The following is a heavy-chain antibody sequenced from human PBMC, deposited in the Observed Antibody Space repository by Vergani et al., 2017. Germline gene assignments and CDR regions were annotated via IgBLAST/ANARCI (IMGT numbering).Heavy chain of an antibody. D-gene: IGHD3-22*01. J-gene: IGHJ3*02. V-gene: IGHV1-2*06. CDR1: GYTFTSYG. Sequence: QVQLVQSGAEVKKPGASVKVSCKASGYTFTSYGISWVRQAPGQGLEWMGRINPNSGGTNYAQKFQGRVTMTRDTSISTAYMELSRLRSDDTAVYYCARDEGYYDGSGFWRDDAFDIWGQGTMVTVSS. CDR2: INPNSGGT. CDR3: ARDEGYYDGSGFWRDDAFDI.